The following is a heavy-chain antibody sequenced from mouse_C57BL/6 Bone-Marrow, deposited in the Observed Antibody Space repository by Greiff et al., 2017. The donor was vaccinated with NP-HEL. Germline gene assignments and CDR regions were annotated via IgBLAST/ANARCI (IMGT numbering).Heavy chain of an antibody. CDR1: GYTFTDYY. V-gene: IGHV1-76*01. J-gene: IGHJ1*03. CDR3: ARFGTTVGPWYFDV. D-gene: IGHD1-1*01. Sequence: VQLQQSGAELVRPGASVKLSCKASGYTFTDYYINWVKQRPGQGLEWIARIYPGSGNTYYNEKFKGKATLTAEKSSSTAYMQLSSLTSEDSAVYFCARFGTTVGPWYFDVWGTGTTVTVSS. CDR2: IYPGSGNT.